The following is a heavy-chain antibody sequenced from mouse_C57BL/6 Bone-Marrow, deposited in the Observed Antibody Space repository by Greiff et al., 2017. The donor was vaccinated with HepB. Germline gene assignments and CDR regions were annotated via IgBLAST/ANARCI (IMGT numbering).Heavy chain of an antibody. V-gene: IGHV5-17*01. CDR1: GFTFSDYG. CDR2: ISSGSSTI. Sequence: EVQLQESGGGLVKPGGSLKLSCAASGFTFSDYGMHWVRQAPEKGLEWVAYISSGSSTIYYADTVKGRFTISRDNAKNTLFLQMTSLRSEDTAMYYCARNGSSDGWYFDVWGTGTTVTVSS. D-gene: IGHD1-1*01. J-gene: IGHJ1*03. CDR3: ARNGSSDGWYFDV.